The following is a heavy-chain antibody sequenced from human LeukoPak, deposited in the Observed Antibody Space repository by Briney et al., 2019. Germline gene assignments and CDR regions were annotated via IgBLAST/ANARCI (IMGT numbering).Heavy chain of an antibody. CDR1: GFTVSSTF. J-gene: IGHJ4*02. D-gene: IGHD3-22*01. V-gene: IGHV4-34*01. Sequence: KPGGSLRLSCAASGFTVSSTFMSWIRQPPGKGLEWIAEINHSGRSNYNPSLKSRVTISVDTSKNHFSLNLSSVTAADTARYYCARGLYDSGDYHYGIRAYYFDTWGQGTLVTVSS. CDR2: INHSGRS. CDR3: ARGLYDSGDYHYGIRAYYFDT.